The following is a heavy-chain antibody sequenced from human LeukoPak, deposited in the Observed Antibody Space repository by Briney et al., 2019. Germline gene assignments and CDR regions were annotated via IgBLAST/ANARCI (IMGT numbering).Heavy chain of an antibody. V-gene: IGHV1-2*02. Sequence: ASVKVSCKASGYTFTANYMHWVRQAPGQGLEWMGWINPSSGGADYAQKFQGRVTMTRDASITTVYMDLTRLRSDDTAVYYCAXXXDYSNSPFNWFDTWGQGTLVTVSS. CDR2: INPSSGGA. CDR3: AXXXDYSNSPFNWFDT. D-gene: IGHD6-6*01. J-gene: IGHJ5*02. CDR1: GYTFTANY.